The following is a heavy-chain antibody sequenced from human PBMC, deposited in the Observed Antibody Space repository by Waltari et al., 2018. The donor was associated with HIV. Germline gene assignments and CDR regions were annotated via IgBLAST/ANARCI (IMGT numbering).Heavy chain of an antibody. CDR1: GGSFNNYY. CDR2: IDHSGTS. CDR3: ARGVFSLIVAGTNFDY. Sequence: QVQLQQLGTGLLKPSETLALTCAVYGGSFNNYYWSWFRQPPGKGLEWIGQIDHSGTSHYNPTLKDRLTMSVDTSKNQFSLKLTSATAADTAVFYCARGVFSLIVAGTNFDYWGQGFLVTVSS. V-gene: IGHV4-34*01. J-gene: IGHJ4*02. D-gene: IGHD5-12*01.